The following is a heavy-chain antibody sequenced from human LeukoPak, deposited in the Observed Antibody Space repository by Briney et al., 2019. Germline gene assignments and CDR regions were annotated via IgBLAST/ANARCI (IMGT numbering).Heavy chain of an antibody. V-gene: IGHV3-74*01. D-gene: IGHD2/OR15-2a*01. Sequence: PGGALRLSCAASGCSFSDYSMQWVRQAPGGGLGWVSRVGGEGTGTTYAGSVKGRFTISRDSAKNTLYLQMNSLRADDTAMYYCVRDHNFLIHSWGQGALDSVSS. CDR1: GCSFSDYS. CDR2: VGGEGTGT. J-gene: IGHJ4*02. CDR3: VRDHNFLIHS.